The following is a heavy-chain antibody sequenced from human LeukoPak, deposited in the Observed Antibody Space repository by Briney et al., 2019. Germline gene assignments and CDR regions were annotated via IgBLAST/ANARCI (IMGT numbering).Heavy chain of an antibody. J-gene: IGHJ6*03. V-gene: IGHV3-30*03. D-gene: IGHD4-17*01. CDR2: ISYDGSNK. CDR1: GFTFSSYG. CDR3: ARYGDYADYYYYYYMDV. Sequence: GGSLRLSCAASGFTFSSYGMHWVRQAPGKGLEWVAVISYDGSNKYYADSVKGRFTISRDNSKNTLYLQMNSLRAEDTAVYYCARYGDYADYYYYYYMDVWGKGTTVTVSS.